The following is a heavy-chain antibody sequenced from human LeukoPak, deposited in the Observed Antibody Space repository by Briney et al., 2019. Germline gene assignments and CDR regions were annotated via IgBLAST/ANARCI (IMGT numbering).Heavy chain of an antibody. CDR1: GLTFSRYA. J-gene: IGHJ4*02. Sequence: PGGSLRLSCAVSGLTFSRYAMSWVRQAPGKGLEWVSAISESGAGTYYADSVKGRFTISGGNSKNTLSLHMNSLRAEDTAVYYCAKDIAQGYTFGSIEQDYWGQGTLVTVSS. D-gene: IGHD5-18*01. CDR2: ISESGAGT. CDR3: AKDIAQGYTFGSIEQDY. V-gene: IGHV3-23*01.